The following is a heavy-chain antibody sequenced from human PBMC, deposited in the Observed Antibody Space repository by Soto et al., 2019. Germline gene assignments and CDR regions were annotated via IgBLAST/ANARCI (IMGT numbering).Heavy chain of an antibody. CDR2: ITANRGGT. CDR1: GYTFSGYY. J-gene: IGHJ6*02. D-gene: IGHD2-2*02. V-gene: IGHV1-2*02. CDR3: QRSHTERYCTSSGCYTTPVNGMDA. Sequence: ASVKVSCKASGYTFSGYYIHWRRQAPAQGLEGMGWITANRGGTNYAQKFQGRVTVTRDTPTSTADMELSRLTSDDTAVYYCQRSHTERYCTSSGCYTTPVNGMDAWGQGNTV.